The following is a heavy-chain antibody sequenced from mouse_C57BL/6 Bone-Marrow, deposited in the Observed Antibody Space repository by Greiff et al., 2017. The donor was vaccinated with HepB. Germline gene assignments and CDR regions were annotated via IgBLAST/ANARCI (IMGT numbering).Heavy chain of an antibody. Sequence: EVQGVESGGGLVKPGGSLKLSCAASGFTFSDYGMHWVRQAPEKGLEWVAYISSGRSTIYYADTVKGRFTISRDNAKNPLFLQMTSLRSEDTAMYYCARSLLYPPRGFAYWGQGTLVTVSA. V-gene: IGHV5-17*01. CDR3: ARSLLYPPRGFAY. CDR2: ISSGRSTI. D-gene: IGHD2-12*01. CDR1: GFTFSDYG. J-gene: IGHJ3*01.